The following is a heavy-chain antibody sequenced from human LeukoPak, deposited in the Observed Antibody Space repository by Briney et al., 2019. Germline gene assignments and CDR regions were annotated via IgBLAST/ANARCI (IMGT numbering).Heavy chain of an antibody. CDR2: IYYSGST. V-gene: IGHV4-39*07. CDR1: GGSISSSSYY. Sequence: SETLSLTCTVSGGSISSSSYYWGWIRQPPGKGLEWIGSIYYSGSTYYNPSLKSRVTISVDTSKNQFSLKLSSVTAADTAVYYCARSIVVVPAAPDYYMDVWGKGTTVTVSS. J-gene: IGHJ6*03. D-gene: IGHD2-2*01. CDR3: ARSIVVVPAAPDYYMDV.